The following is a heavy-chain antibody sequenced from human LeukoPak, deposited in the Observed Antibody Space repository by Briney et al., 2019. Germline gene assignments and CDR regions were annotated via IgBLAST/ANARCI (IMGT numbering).Heavy chain of an antibody. V-gene: IGHV3-48*03. CDR3: ARERGLGAFDI. Sequence: GGSLRLSYAASAFTFSSYEMNWVRQAPGKGLEWVSYISSSGNTIYYADSVKGRFTISRDNAKNSLYLQMNSLRAEDTAVYYCARERGLGAFDIWGQGTMVTVSS. J-gene: IGHJ3*02. CDR2: ISSSGNTI. D-gene: IGHD3/OR15-3a*01. CDR1: AFTFSSYE.